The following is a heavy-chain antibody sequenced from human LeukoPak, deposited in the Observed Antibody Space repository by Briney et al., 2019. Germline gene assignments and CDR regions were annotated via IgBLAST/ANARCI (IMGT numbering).Heavy chain of an antibody. D-gene: IGHD3-22*01. CDR1: GGSISSGGYY. Sequence: TLSLTCTVSGGSISSGGYYWSWIRQPPGKGLEWIGYIYHSGSTYYNPSLKSRVTISVDTSKNQFSLKLSSVTAADTAVYYCARDDYDSSGYYFGYWGQGTLVTVSS. CDR3: ARDDYDSSGYYFGY. CDR2: IYHSGST. V-gene: IGHV4-30-2*05. J-gene: IGHJ4*02.